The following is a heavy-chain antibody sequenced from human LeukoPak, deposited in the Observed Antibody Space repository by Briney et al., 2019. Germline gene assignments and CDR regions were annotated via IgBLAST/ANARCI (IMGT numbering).Heavy chain of an antibody. V-gene: IGHV3-7*01. CDR1: GFTFSNYW. Sequence: GGSLRLSCEGSGFTFSNYWMTWVRQAPEKGLEWVANIKPSGSEKHYADSVEGRFTISRDNAKNSLYLQMNSLRAEDTAVYYCARGRGYCSSTSFPLPGCYFDYWGQGTLVTVSS. CDR3: ARGRGYCSSTSFPLPGCYFDY. D-gene: IGHD2-2*03. CDR2: IKPSGSEK. J-gene: IGHJ4*02.